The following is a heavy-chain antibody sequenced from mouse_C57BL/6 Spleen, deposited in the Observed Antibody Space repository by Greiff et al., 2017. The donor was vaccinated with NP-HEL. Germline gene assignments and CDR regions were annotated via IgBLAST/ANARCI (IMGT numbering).Heavy chain of an antibody. V-gene: IGHV1-78*01. Sequence: VQVVESDAELVKPGASVKISCKVSGYTFTDHTIHWMKQRPEQGLEWIGYIYPRDGSTKYNEKFKGKATLTADKSSSTAYMQLNSLTSEDSAVYFCAYYYGSSLYAMDYWGQGTSVTVSS. CDR3: AYYYGSSLYAMDY. CDR1: GYTFTDHT. J-gene: IGHJ4*01. D-gene: IGHD1-1*01. CDR2: IYPRDGST.